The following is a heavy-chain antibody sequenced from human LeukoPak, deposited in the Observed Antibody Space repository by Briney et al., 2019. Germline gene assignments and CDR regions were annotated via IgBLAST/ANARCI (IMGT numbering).Heavy chain of an antibody. CDR3: ARDQETTRAYYDFWSGYLDY. Sequence: GASVKVSCKASGYTFTSYGISWVRQAPGQGLEWMGWISAYNGNTNYAQKLQGRVTMTTDTSTSTAYMELRSLRSDDTAVYYCARDQETTRAYYDFWSGYLDYWGQGTLVTVSS. V-gene: IGHV1-18*01. J-gene: IGHJ4*02. CDR1: GYTFTSYG. D-gene: IGHD3-3*01. CDR2: ISAYNGNT.